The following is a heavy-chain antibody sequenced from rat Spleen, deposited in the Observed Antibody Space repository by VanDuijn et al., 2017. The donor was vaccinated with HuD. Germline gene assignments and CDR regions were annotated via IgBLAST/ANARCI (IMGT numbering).Heavy chain of an antibody. CDR2: ISTGGDNT. Sequence: EVQLEESDGGLVQPGRSMKLSCAASGLSFSNYDMAWVRQAPTKGLEWVASISTGGDNTYYRDSVKGRFTISRDNAKSTLYLQMDSLRSEDTATYYCARHYGGYSEYVMDAWGQGASVTVSS. D-gene: IGHD1-11*01. CDR1: GLSFSNYD. V-gene: IGHV5S23*01. J-gene: IGHJ4*01. CDR3: ARHYGGYSEYVMDA.